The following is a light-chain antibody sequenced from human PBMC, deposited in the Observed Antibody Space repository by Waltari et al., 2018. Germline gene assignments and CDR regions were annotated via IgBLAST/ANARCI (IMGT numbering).Light chain of an antibody. J-gene: IGKJ1*01. CDR1: QDLMHDNEITY. CDR3: MQALQTPPT. CDR2: LVS. Sequence: DIVMTQSPLSLPVTPGEPASISCRSSQDLMHDNEITYLDWYLQKPGQSPQLLIYLVSNRASGVPEMFSGSGSGTDFTLKISRVEAEDVGVYYCMQALQTPPTFGLGTRVEIK. V-gene: IGKV2-28*01.